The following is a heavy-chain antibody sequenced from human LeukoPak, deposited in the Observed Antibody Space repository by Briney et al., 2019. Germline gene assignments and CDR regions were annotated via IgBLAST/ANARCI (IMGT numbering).Heavy chain of an antibody. CDR3: AKDARSFDWLFDH. V-gene: IGHV3-30*02. Sequence: PGGSLRLSCVASGFAFSTYGMHWVRQAPGKGLEWVAYVRSDGSHDSYADSVTGRLTISRDNSKNTLFLQMNSLRAEDTSMYYCAKDARSFDWLFDHWGQGILVTVSS. CDR1: GFAFSTYG. D-gene: IGHD3-9*01. CDR2: VRSDGSHD. J-gene: IGHJ4*02.